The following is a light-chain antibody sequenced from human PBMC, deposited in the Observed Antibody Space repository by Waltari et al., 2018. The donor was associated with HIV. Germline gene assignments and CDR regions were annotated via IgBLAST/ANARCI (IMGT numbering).Light chain of an antibody. CDR2: SNN. J-gene: IGLJ2*01. CDR1: RSNNGSDP. V-gene: IGLV1-44*01. CDR3: AAWDDSLNVV. Sequence: QSVLHQPPAASGTTGPRVTIPCSGCRSNNGSDPVNWYQQLPGTAPKLLIYSNNQRPSGVPDRFSGSKSGTSASLAISGLQSEDEADYYCAAWDDSLNVVFGGGTKLTVL.